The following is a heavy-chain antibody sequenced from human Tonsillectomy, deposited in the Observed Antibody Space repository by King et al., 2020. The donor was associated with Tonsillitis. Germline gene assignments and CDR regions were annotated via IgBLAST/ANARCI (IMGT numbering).Heavy chain of an antibody. D-gene: IGHD6-13*01. CDR2: ISYDGRNK. CDR3: ASPPHRIAAAGADYFDY. V-gene: IGHV3-33*05. Sequence: VQLVESGGGVVQPGRSLRLSCAASGFTFSSYGMHWVRQAPGKGLEWVARISYDGRNKYYADSVKGRFTVSRDNSKNTLYLQMNSLRAEDTVMYYCASPPHRIAAAGADYFDYWGQGTLVTVSS. J-gene: IGHJ4*02. CDR1: GFTFSSYG.